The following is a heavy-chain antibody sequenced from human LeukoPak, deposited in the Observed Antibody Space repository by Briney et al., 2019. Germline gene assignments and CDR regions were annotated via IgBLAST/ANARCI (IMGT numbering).Heavy chain of an antibody. V-gene: IGHV4-39*07. CDR3: ARGKGIQLWFVSYYFDY. CDR1: GGSISSGGYY. CDR2: INHSGST. D-gene: IGHD5-18*01. Sequence: PSETLSLTCTVSGGSISSGGYYWSWIRQPPGKGLEWIGEINHSGSTNYNPSLKSRVTISVDTSKNQFSLKLSSVTAADTAVYYCARGKGIQLWFVSYYFDYWGQGTLVTVSS. J-gene: IGHJ4*02.